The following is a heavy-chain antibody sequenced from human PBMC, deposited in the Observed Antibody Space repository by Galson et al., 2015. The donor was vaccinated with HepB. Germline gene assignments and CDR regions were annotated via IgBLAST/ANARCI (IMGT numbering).Heavy chain of an antibody. CDR3: AKDRSYGYSCDWYEYYFDY. CDR1: GFTFSSYA. V-gene: IGHV3-23*01. CDR2: ISGSGGST. D-gene: IGHD6-19*01. Sequence: SLRLSCAASGFTFSSYAMSWVRQAPGKGLEWVSAISGSGGSTYYADSVKGRLTISRDNSKNTLYLQMNSLRAEDTAVYYCAKDRSYGYSCDWYEYYFDYWGQGTLVTVSS. J-gene: IGHJ4*02.